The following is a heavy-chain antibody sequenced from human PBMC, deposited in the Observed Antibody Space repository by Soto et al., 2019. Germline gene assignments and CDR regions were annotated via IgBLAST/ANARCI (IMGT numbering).Heavy chain of an antibody. D-gene: IGHD3-10*01. Sequence: QAQLVQSGAEVKKPGASVKVSCKASGYTFTSYGVSWVRQAPGQGLEWMGWISGYNGNTNYAQKLQGRVTMTTDTSTSTAYMELRSLRSDDTAVYYCARAGKYYYGSGSPYYSGMDVWGQGITVTVSS. CDR2: ISGYNGNT. CDR1: GYTFTSYG. J-gene: IGHJ6*02. CDR3: ARAGKYYYGSGSPYYSGMDV. V-gene: IGHV1-18*04.